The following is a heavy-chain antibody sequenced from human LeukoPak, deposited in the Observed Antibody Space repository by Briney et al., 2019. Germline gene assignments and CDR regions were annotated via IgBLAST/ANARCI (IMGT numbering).Heavy chain of an antibody. CDR3: ARVEWVAATQNYYFDY. CDR1: GFTFSSYN. CDR2: ISSSSSTK. V-gene: IGHV3-48*01. Sequence: PGGSLRLSCTASGFTFSSYNMNWVRQAPGKGLEWVSYISSSSSTKFYADSVKGRFTISRDNAKKSLYLQMNSLRVEDTAVYYCARVEWVAATQNYYFDYWGQGTLVTVSS. J-gene: IGHJ4*02. D-gene: IGHD2-15*01.